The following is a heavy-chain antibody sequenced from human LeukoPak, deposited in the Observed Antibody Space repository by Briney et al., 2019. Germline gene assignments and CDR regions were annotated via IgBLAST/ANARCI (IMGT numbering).Heavy chain of an antibody. D-gene: IGHD6-19*01. CDR3: ARAGSGWYAFDI. J-gene: IGHJ3*02. V-gene: IGHV4-39*07. Sequence: SETLSLTCTVSGGSISSSSYYWGWIRQPPGKGLEWIGSIYYSGSTYYNPSLKSRVTISVDTSKNQFSLKLSSVTAADTAVYYCARAGSGWYAFDIWGQGTMVTVSS. CDR1: GGSISSSSYY. CDR2: IYYSGST.